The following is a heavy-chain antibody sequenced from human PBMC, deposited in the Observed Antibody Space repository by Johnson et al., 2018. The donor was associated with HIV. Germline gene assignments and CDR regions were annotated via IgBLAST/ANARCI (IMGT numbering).Heavy chain of an antibody. CDR3: AREVSSYAFDI. V-gene: IGHV3-23*04. CDR2: IGSAGDT. CDR1: GFTFASCA. Sequence: VQLVESGGGLVQPGGSLRLSCTDSGFTFASCAMSWVRQAPGKGLEWVSAIGSAGDTYYPGSVNGRFTISRDNSKNTLYPHMHSLRDEGTAVFYCAREVSSYAFDIWGQGTMVTVSS. J-gene: IGHJ3*02. D-gene: IGHD5/OR15-5a*01.